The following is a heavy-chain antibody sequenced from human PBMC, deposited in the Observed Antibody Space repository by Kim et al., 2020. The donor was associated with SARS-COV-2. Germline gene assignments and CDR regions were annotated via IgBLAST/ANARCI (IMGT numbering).Heavy chain of an antibody. V-gene: IGHV3-23*01. Sequence: GGSLRLSCAGSGFTFNSYAMTWVRQAPGKGLEWVSSITASGYSTYYADSVRGRFTVSRDNSKNTVYLRMSSLRDADTAIYFCVKAVGSGGAAALDYWGQGTTVTVSS. CDR3: VKAVGSGGAAALDY. CDR2: ITASGYST. D-gene: IGHD6-13*01. J-gene: IGHJ4*02. CDR1: GFTFNSYA.